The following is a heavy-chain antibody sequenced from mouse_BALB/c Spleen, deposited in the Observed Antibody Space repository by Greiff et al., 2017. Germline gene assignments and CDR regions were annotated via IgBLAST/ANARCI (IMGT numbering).Heavy chain of an antibody. CDR2: ISDGGSYT. CDR3: ASLFITTAYYAMDY. D-gene: IGHD1-2*01. J-gene: IGHJ4*01. Sequence: EVKLVESGGDLVKPGGSLKLSCAASGFTFSSYGMSWVRQTPDKRLEWVATISDGGSYTYYPDSVKGRFTISRDNAKNNLYLQMSSLKSEDTAMYYCASLFITTAYYAMDYWGQGTSVTVSS. V-gene: IGHV5-6*01. CDR1: GFTFSSYG.